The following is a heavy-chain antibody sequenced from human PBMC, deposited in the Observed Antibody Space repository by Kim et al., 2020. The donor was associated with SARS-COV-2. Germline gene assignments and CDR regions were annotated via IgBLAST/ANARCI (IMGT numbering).Heavy chain of an antibody. J-gene: IGHJ4*02. D-gene: IGHD6-19*01. CDR1: GGSISSSSYY. CDR2: IYYSGST. CDR3: ASHITHHQWLVHFDY. Sequence: SETLSLTCTVSGGSISSSSYYWGWIRQPPGKGLEWIGSIYYSGSTYYNPSLKSRVTISVDTSKNQFSLKLSSVTAADTAVYYCASHITHHQWLVHFDYWGQGTLVTVSS. V-gene: IGHV4-39*01.